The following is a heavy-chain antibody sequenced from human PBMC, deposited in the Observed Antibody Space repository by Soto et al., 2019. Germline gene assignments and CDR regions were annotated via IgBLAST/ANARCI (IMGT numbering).Heavy chain of an antibody. CDR2: LIPSFGTA. V-gene: IGHV1-69*01. CDR1: GGGFNSYA. J-gene: IGHJ4*02. Sequence: QVQLVQSGAEVQKPGSSVKVSCKASGGGFNSYAFSWVRQAPGQGLEWMGALIPSFGTANYAQKFQGRVTITADESTTTVDMDLSSLTPDDTAMYFCARAGDCSGGSCYSFILDYWGQGTQVTVSS. CDR3: ARAGDCSGGSCYSFILDY. D-gene: IGHD2-15*01.